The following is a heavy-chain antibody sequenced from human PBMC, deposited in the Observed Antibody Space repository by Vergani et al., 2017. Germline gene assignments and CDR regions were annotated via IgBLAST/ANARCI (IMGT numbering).Heavy chain of an antibody. CDR3: ARDLRLLYNRFDP. J-gene: IGHJ5*02. D-gene: IGHD1-14*01. CDR2: ISGRGDDT. CDR1: GFTFKNFA. V-gene: IGHV3-23*01. Sequence: EVRLSESGGGLVPPGGSLRLSCVASGFTFKNFAMAWVRQAPGQGLEWISTISGRGDDTYFADSVKGRFTISRDNSKSTMYLQMNSLRDEDTGVYYCARDLRLLYNRFDPWGQGTLVTVSS.